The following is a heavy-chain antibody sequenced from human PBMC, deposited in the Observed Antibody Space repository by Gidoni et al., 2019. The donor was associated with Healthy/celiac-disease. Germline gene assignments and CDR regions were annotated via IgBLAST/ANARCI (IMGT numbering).Heavy chain of an antibody. D-gene: IGHD6-19*01. V-gene: IGHV3-23*01. J-gene: IGHJ1*01. CDR3: AKAIAVAGRQGYFQH. Sequence: EVQLLESGGGLVQPGGSLRLSCAASGFPFSSYGMSWVRQGPGKGLEWVSAISGSGGSTYYADSVKGRFTISRDNSKNTLYLQMNSLRAEDTAVYYCAKAIAVAGRQGYFQHWGQGTLVTVSS. CDR1: GFPFSSYG. CDR2: ISGSGGST.